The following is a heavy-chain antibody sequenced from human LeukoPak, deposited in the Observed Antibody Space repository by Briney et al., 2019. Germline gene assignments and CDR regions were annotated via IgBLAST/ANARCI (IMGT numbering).Heavy chain of an antibody. J-gene: IGHJ5*02. Sequence: GGSLRLSCAASRFTFSSYGMHWVRQAPGKGLEWVAFIRYDGINKYYADSVKGRFTISRDNSKNTLYLQMNSLRAEDTAVYYCASSPKYVGFDYGDPLAVWGWFDPWGQGTLVTVSS. CDR1: RFTFSSYG. D-gene: IGHD4-17*01. V-gene: IGHV3-30*02. CDR2: IRYDGINK. CDR3: ASSPKYVGFDYGDPLAVWGWFDP.